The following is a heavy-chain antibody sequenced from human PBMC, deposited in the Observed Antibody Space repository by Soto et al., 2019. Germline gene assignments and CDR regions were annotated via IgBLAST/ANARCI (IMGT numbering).Heavy chain of an antibody. D-gene: IGHD6-13*01. V-gene: IGHV2-26*04. Sequence: VTVKESGPVLVKPTETLTLTCTVSGFSLSNAGLGVSWIRQPPGKALEWLAHFFSNDEKSYSTSLKSRLTISKDTSKSQVVLTMTNMDPVDTATYYCASTYSTSWYWFDPWGQGTLVTVSS. J-gene: IGHJ5*02. CDR2: FFSNDEK. CDR1: GFSLSNAGLG. CDR3: ASTYSTSWYWFDP.